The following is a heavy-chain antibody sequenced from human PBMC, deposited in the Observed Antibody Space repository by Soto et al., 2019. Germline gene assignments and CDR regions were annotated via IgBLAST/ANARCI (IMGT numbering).Heavy chain of an antibody. V-gene: IGHV4-59*01. Sequence: AETLSLTCTVSGGSISSYYWSWMRQLPGKGLEWIGYIYYSESANYNPSPKSRVTTSIDTNTNRISLQQRSVTAAETTARYCESLHLVSGGLAHYYYYMDVWGKGTTVTVSS. CDR3: ESLHLVSGGLAHYYYYMDV. CDR2: IYYSESA. D-gene: IGHD6-13*01. CDR1: GGSISSYY. J-gene: IGHJ6*03.